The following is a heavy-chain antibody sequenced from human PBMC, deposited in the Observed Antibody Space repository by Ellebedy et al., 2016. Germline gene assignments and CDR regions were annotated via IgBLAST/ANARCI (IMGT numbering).Heavy chain of an antibody. V-gene: IGHV3-48*02. D-gene: IGHD1-1*01. CDR3: ASGRLTAYGMDV. Sequence: GGSLRLSCAASGFTFSSYRMNWVRQAPGKGLEWVSYISSGSSTIYYADSVKGRFTISRDNAKNSLYLQMNSLRDDDTAVYYCASGRLTAYGMDVWGQGTTVTVSS. CDR2: ISSGSSTI. J-gene: IGHJ6*02. CDR1: GFTFSSYR.